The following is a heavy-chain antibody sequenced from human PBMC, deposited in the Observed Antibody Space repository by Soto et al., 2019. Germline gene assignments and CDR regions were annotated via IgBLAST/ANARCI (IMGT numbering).Heavy chain of an antibody. D-gene: IGHD2-21*02. CDR3: ARDEYCGGDCYIGGMADY. V-gene: IGHV1-2*02. CDR1: GYTFTGYY. CDR2: INPNSGGT. J-gene: IGHJ4*02. Sequence: QVQLVQSGAEVKKPGASVKVSCKASGYTFTGYYMHWVRQAPGQGLEWMRWINPNSGGTNYAQKFQGRVTMTRDTSISTAYMELSRLRSDDTAVYYCARDEYCGGDCYIGGMADYWGQGTLVTVSS.